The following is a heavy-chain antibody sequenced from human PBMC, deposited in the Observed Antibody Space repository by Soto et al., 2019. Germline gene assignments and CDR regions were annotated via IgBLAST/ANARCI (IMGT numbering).Heavy chain of an antibody. CDR3: ARDRAAAIGYYYYYGMDV. CDR2: IYYSGST. J-gene: IGHJ6*02. Sequence: QVQLQESGPGLVKPSETLSLTCTVSGASVNSGNYYWSWIRQPPGKGLEWIGYIYYSGSTNYNPSRKSRVTISLDTSKNQFSLNLSSVTAADTAVYFCARDRAAAIGYYYYYGMDVWGQGTTVTVSS. V-gene: IGHV4-61*01. D-gene: IGHD2-2*01. CDR1: GASVNSGNYY.